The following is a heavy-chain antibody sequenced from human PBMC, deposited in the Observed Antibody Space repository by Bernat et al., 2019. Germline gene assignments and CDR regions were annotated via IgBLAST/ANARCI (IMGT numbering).Heavy chain of an antibody. D-gene: IGHD4-17*01. CDR1: GFMFNIYA. Sequence: QVQLVESGGGVVQPGRSLRLSCAASGFMFNIYAMHWVRQALGMGLEWVAVIWYDGSHKFYADSVKGRFTISRDNSKNTLYLQMNSLRDDDTALYYCARSYGDYRKSGSADSFDLWGQGTIVTVS. V-gene: IGHV3-33*03. J-gene: IGHJ3*01. CDR2: IWYDGSHK. CDR3: ARSYGDYRKSGSADSFDL.